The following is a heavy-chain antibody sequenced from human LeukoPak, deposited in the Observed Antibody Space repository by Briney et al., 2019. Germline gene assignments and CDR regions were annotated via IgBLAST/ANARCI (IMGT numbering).Heavy chain of an antibody. D-gene: IGHD3-22*01. J-gene: IGHJ4*02. CDR1: GFTFSSYA. V-gene: IGHV3-23*01. Sequence: GGSLRLSCAASGFTFSSYAMSWVRQAPGKGLEWVSAISGSGGSTYYADSVKGRFTISSDNSKNTLYLQMNSLRAEDTAVYYCAKVYYDSSGYYHFDYWGQGTLVTVSS. CDR3: AKVYYDSSGYYHFDY. CDR2: ISGSGGST.